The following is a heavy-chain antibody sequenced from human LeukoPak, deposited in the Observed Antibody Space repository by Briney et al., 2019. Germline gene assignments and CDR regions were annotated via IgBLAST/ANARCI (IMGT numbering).Heavy chain of an antibody. V-gene: IGHV3-7*01. CDR3: ASGTIFGVVPLD. CDR2: IKQDGSEK. J-gene: IGHJ4*02. D-gene: IGHD3-3*01. CDR1: GFTFSDCW. Sequence: GGSLRLSCEASGFTFSDCWMSWIRQTPGKGLEWVANIKQDGSEKYYVDSVKGRFTISRDNAKNSLYLQMNSLRAEDTAVYYCASGTIFGVVPLDWGQGTLVTVSS.